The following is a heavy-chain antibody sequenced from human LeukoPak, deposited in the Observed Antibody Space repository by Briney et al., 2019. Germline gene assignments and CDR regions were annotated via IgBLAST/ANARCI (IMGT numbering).Heavy chain of an antibody. CDR3: AKGSYYDSSGSLYFDY. CDR2: ISGSGDNT. J-gene: IGHJ4*02. CDR1: GFTFSSYA. D-gene: IGHD3-22*01. V-gene: IGHV3-23*01. Sequence: GGSLRLSCAASGFTFSSYAMSWVRQAPGKGLEWVSGISGSGDNTYYADSVKGRFTISRDNSKSTLYVQVNSLGTEDTAAYYCAKGSYYDSSGSLYFDYWGQGTLVTVSS.